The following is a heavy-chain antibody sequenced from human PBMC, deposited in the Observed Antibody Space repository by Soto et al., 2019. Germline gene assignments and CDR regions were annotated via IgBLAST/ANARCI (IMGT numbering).Heavy chain of an antibody. V-gene: IGHV3-23*01. CDR3: AKGRTYFDF. J-gene: IGHJ4*02. CDR2: ISDGDGDT. Sequence: EVVLLQSGGDLVQPGGSLRLSCAASGFTFSDYAMTWFRQAPGKWLEWVSDISDGDGDTHYADSVRGRFVISRDNSKNTLFLEMNSLRAEDAAVYYCAKGRTYFDFWCQGSLVTVSS. CDR1: GFTFSDYA.